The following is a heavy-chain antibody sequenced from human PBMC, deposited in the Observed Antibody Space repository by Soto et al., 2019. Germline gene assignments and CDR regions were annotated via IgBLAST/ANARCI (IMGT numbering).Heavy chain of an antibody. D-gene: IGHD4-17*01. CDR2: INHSGST. CDR3: ARGTVTHRHYYYYYGMDV. J-gene: IGHJ6*02. CDR1: GGSFSGYY. V-gene: IGHV4-34*01. Sequence: QVQLQQWGAGLLKPSETLSLTCAVYGGSFSGYYWSWIRQPPGKGLEWIGEINHSGSTNYNPSLKSRVTISVDTSKNQFSLKLSSVTAADTAVYYCARGTVTHRHYYYYYGMDVWGQGTTVTVSS.